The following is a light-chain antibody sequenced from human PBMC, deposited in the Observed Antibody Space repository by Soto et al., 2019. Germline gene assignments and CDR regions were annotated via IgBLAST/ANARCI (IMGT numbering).Light chain of an antibody. CDR1: SSDVGGYNY. CDR3: SSYAGRNNLYV. V-gene: IGLV2-8*01. CDR2: EVS. J-gene: IGLJ1*01. Sequence: QSVLTQPPSASGSPGQSVTISCTGTSSDVGGYNYVSWYQQHPGKAPKLMIYEVSKRPSGVPDRFSGSKSGNTASLTVSGLKAEDEADYYCSSYAGRNNLYVFGTGTKVTVL.